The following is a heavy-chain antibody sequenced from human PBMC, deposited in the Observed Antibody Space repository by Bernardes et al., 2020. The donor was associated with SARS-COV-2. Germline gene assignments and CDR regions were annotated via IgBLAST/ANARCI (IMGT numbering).Heavy chain of an antibody. CDR2: ISHTGTT. J-gene: IGHJ6*02. V-gene: IGHV4-4*02. CDR3: ARVSPSEEPDYFLTNYYYHMDV. D-gene: IGHD4-17*01. Sequence: SETLSLTCVVSGGSISSSNWWSWVRPSPGKGLEWIGQISHTGTTNYNPSLKSRVTISMDKSKNHFSLSLSSVTAADTAVYYCARVSPSEEPDYFLTNYYYHMDVWGHGTTVTVS. CDR1: GGSISSSNW.